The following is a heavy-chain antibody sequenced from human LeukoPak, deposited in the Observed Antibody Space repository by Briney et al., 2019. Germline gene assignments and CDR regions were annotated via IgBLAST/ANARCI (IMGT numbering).Heavy chain of an antibody. CDR3: ARGSDYYYYGMDV. Sequence: PSETLSLTCAVYGGSFRGYYWSWVRQPPGKGLEWIGEINHSGTTNYNPSLKSRVTTSVDTSKNQFSLKLSSVTAADTAVYYCARGSDYYYYGMDVWGQGTTVTVSS. J-gene: IGHJ6*02. V-gene: IGHV4-34*01. CDR1: GGSFRGYY. CDR2: INHSGTT.